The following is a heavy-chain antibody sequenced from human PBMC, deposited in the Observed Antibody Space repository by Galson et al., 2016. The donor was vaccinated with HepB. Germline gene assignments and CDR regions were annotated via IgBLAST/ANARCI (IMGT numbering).Heavy chain of an antibody. CDR1: GGSIGRSTYY. J-gene: IGHJ6*02. D-gene: IGHD1-14*01. Sequence: ETLSLTCSVSGGSIGRSTYYWVWIRQPPGKGLEYIGNIYYSGTTYYNPSLESRVTMSLDASKNHFSLKLSSVTAADTAVYYCARDPGTSPPEYYYALDVWGQGTTVTVSS. V-gene: IGHV4-39*02. CDR2: IYYSGTT. CDR3: ARDPGTSPPEYYYALDV.